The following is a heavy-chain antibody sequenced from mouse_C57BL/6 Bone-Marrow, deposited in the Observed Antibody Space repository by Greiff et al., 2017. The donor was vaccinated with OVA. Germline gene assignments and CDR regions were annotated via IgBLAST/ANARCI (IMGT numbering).Heavy chain of an antibody. Sequence: EVQVVESGGGLVQPGDSLSLSCAASGFTFTTYYMSWVRQPPGKALEWLAFIRNKPNGSTTEYSASVKGRFTISRDNSQSILYLQMNALRAEDSATYYGARYKGRVAVDYFDYWGQGTALTVSS. CDR1: GFTFTTYY. J-gene: IGHJ2*01. V-gene: IGHV7-3*01. D-gene: IGHD1-1*01. CDR3: ARYKGRVAVDYFDY. CDR2: IRNKPNGSTT.